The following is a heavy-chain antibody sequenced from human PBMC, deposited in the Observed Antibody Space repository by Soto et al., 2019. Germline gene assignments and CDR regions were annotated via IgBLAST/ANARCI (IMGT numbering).Heavy chain of an antibody. CDR2: ISSDGSHT. J-gene: IGHJ6*02. CDR3: AREVVAPEGYYYGLDV. D-gene: IGHD2-15*01. V-gene: IGHV3-30-3*01. CDR1: GFTFSSYA. Sequence: QVQLVESGGGVVQPGRSLRLSCAASGFTFSSYAMHWVRQAPGKGLEWVAVISSDGSHTYYADSVKGRFTISRDNSKKTLYLQMNSLRAEDTAVNYCAREVVAPEGYYYGLDVWGQGTTVTVSS.